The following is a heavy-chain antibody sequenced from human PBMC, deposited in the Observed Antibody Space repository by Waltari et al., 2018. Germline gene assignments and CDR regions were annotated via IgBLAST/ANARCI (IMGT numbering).Heavy chain of an antibody. D-gene: IGHD4-4*01. Sequence: QVQLQESGPGLVKPSETLSLTCTVSDDSINTYYWSWIRQPAGKGLEWFGRIHSSGSTNLNPSLKSRVTMSIDTPNYQFSLKLSSVTAADAAVYYCARDTYSNYLYYFDSWGQGTLVTVSS. CDR2: IHSSGST. J-gene: IGHJ4*02. V-gene: IGHV4-4*07. CDR1: DDSINTYY. CDR3: ARDTYSNYLYYFDS.